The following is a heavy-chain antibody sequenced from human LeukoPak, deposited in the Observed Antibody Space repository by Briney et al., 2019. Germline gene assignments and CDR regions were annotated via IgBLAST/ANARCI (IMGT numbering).Heavy chain of an antibody. CDR2: IYYSGST. V-gene: IGHV4-39*07. D-gene: IGHD2-15*01. J-gene: IGHJ5*02. Sequence: SETLSLTCTVSGGSISSSSYYRGWIRQPPGKGLEWIGSIYYSGSTYYNPSLKSRVTISVDTSKNQFSLKLSSVTAADTAVYYCASLSEYCSHGSCYLGWFDPWGQGTLVTVSS. CDR1: GGSISSSSYY. CDR3: ASLSEYCSHGSCYLGWFDP.